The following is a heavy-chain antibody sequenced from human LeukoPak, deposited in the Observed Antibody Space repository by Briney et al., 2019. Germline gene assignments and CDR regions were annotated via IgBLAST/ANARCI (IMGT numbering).Heavy chain of an antibody. V-gene: IGHV4-4*02. D-gene: IGHD3-10*01. J-gene: IGHJ4*02. Sequence: SGTLSLTCAVSGGSISSSSWWSWVRQPPGKGLEWIGEIYHSGSTNYNPSLKSRVTISVDTSKNQFSLKLSSVTAADTAVYYCASAMVRGVMAYWGQGTLVTVSS. CDR3: ASAMVRGVMAY. CDR2: IYHSGST. CDR1: GGSISSSSW.